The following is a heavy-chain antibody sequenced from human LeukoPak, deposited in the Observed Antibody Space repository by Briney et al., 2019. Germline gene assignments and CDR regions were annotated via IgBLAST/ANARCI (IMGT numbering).Heavy chain of an antibody. V-gene: IGHV4-4*07. CDR2: IWTTGST. Sequence: SETLSLTCTVSGGSISSHYWSWTRHPAGKRLEWLGRIWTTGSTAYNPSYKSRLTMSMDKSKNQFSLTLTSMTAADTAVYYCARVRAYANFVGSFDLWGRGALVTVSS. CDR3: ARVRAYANFVGSFDL. CDR1: GGSISSHY. J-gene: IGHJ2*01. D-gene: IGHD1-26*01.